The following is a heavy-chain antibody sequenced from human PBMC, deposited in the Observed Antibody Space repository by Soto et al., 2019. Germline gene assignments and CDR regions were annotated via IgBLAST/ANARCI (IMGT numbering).Heavy chain of an antibody. Sequence: EVQLVESGGGLVKPGGSLRLSCAASGFTFSSYSMNWVRQAPGKGLEWVSSISSSSSYIYYADSVKGRFTISRDNAKNSRYLQMNSLRAEDTAVYYCARDLPHGWVRWFDPWGQGTLVTVSS. J-gene: IGHJ5*02. CDR2: ISSSSSYI. D-gene: IGHD1-1*01. V-gene: IGHV3-21*01. CDR3: ARDLPHGWVRWFDP. CDR1: GFTFSSYS.